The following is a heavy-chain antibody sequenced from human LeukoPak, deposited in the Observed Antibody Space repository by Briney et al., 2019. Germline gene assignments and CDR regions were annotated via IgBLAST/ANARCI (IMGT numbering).Heavy chain of an antibody. V-gene: IGHV3-7*01. Sequence: GGSLRLSCAASGFTFSNYWMSWVRQAPGKGLEWVANIKQDGSETYYVDSVKGRFTISRDNAKNSLFLQMNSLTAEDTAVYYCARKGGTRGPLNYWGRETMATVSS. CDR3: ARKGGTRGPLNY. CDR1: GFTFSNYW. CDR2: IKQDGSET. D-gene: IGHD2-8*01. J-gene: IGHJ4*02.